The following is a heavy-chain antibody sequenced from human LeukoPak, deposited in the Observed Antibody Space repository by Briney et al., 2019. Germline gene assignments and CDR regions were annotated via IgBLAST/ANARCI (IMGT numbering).Heavy chain of an antibody. CDR1: GGTFSSYA. V-gene: IGHV1-69*06. CDR2: IIPIFGTA. D-gene: IGHD3-9*01. Sequence: SVKVSCKASGGTFSSYAISWVRQAPGQGLEWMGGIIPIFGTANYAQKFQGRVTITADKSTSTAYMELSSLRSEDTAVYYCARAYETKLRYFDRFGTLDYWGQGTLVTVSS. CDR3: ARAYETKLRYFDRFGTLDY. J-gene: IGHJ4*02.